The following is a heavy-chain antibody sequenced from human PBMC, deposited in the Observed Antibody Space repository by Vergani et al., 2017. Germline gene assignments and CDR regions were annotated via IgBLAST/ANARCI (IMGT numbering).Heavy chain of an antibody. Sequence: QLQLQESGPGLVKPSETLSLTCTVSGGSITSSNYYWGWIRQPPGKGLEWIGTISYSGSTYYNPSLKSRVTISVDTSKNQFSLKLNSVTAADTAVYYCARDLSSNNXFDPWGQGTLVPVSS. D-gene: IGHD6-13*01. J-gene: IGHJ5*02. CDR2: ISYSGST. V-gene: IGHV4-39*07. CDR3: ARDLSSNNXFDP. CDR1: GGSITSSNYY.